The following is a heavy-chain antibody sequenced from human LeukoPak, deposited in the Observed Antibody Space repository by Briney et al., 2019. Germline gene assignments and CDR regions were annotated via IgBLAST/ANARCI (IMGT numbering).Heavy chain of an antibody. Sequence: ASVKVSCKASGYTFTSYGICWVRQAPGQGLEWMGWISAYNGNTNYAQKLQGRVTMTTDTSTSTAYMELRSLRSDDTAVYYCARAGRLLWFGELLSNWFDPWGQGTLVTVSS. J-gene: IGHJ5*02. CDR3: ARAGRLLWFGELLSNWFDP. V-gene: IGHV1-18*01. D-gene: IGHD3-10*01. CDR1: GYTFTSYG. CDR2: ISAYNGNT.